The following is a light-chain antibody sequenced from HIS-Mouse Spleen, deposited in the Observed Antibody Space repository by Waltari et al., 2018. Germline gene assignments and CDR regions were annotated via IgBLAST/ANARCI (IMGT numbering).Light chain of an antibody. V-gene: IGLV2-8*01. CDR1: SSDVGGYTN. CDR2: EVS. CDR3: SSYAGSNNYV. J-gene: IGLJ1*01. Sequence: QSALPQPPSASGSPGQPVPTSCTETSSDVGGYTNVSWYQQHPRKAPKLMIYEVSKRPSGVPDRFSGSKSGNTASLTVSGLQAEDEADYYCSSYAGSNNYVFGTGTKVTVL.